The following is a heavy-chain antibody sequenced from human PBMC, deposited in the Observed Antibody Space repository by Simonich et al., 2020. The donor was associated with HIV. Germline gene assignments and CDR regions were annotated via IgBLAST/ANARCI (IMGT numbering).Heavy chain of an antibody. CDR1: GYTFTDWN. D-gene: IGHD6-6*01. Sequence: QVQLVQSGAEVKNPGASVKVSCKASGYTFTDWNIHWVRQATGQGLEWMGRIHPDRGVKDYPKKCKGRVTMTRDTSINSAYMVVSKLRSDDTAVYYCATHGPGSSSSALDIWGQGTIITVSS. V-gene: IGHV1-2*06. CDR3: ATHGPGSSSSALDI. CDR2: IHPDRGVK. J-gene: IGHJ3*02.